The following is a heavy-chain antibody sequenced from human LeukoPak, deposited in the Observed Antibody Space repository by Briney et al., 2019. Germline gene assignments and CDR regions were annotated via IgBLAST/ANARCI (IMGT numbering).Heavy chain of an antibody. CDR2: IYYSGST. V-gene: IGHV4-39*01. CDR3: ARHSSRGYYGSGSYDY. D-gene: IGHD3-10*01. J-gene: IGHJ4*02. Sequence: SETLSLTCTVSGGSISSSSYYWGWIRQPQGKGLEWIGSIYYSGSTYYNPSLKSRVTISVDTSKNQFSLKLSSVTAADTAVYYCARHSSRGYYGSGSYDYWGQGTLVTVSS. CDR1: GGSISSSSYY.